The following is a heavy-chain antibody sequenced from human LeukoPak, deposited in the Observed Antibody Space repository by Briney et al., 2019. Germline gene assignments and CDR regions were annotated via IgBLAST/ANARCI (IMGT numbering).Heavy chain of an antibody. J-gene: IGHJ3*02. CDR1: SGSISSYY. V-gene: IGHV4-59*01. D-gene: IGHD1-14*01. CDR2: IYYSGST. Sequence: PSETLSLTCTVSSGSISSYYWSWIRQPPGKGLEWIGYIYYSGSTNYNPSLKSRVTISVDTSKNQFSLKLSSVTAADTAVYYCAGGTSRTAFDIWGQGTMVTVPS. CDR3: AGGTSRTAFDI.